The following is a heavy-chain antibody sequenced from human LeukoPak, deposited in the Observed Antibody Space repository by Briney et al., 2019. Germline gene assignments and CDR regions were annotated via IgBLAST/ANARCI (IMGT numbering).Heavy chain of an antibody. J-gene: IGHJ4*02. CDR3: AREGDYYDSSGYCDY. CDR2: IKQDGSEK. V-gene: IGHV3-7*01. D-gene: IGHD3-22*01. Sequence: GGSLRLSCAASGFTFSSYWMGWVRQAPGKGLEWVANIKQDGSEKYYVDSVKGRFTISRDNAKNSLYLQMNSLRAEDTAVYYCAREGDYYDSSGYCDYWGQGTLVTVSS. CDR1: GFTFSSYW.